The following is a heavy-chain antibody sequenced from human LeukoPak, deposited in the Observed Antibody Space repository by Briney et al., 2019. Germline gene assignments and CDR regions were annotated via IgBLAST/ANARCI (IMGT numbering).Heavy chain of an antibody. CDR2: INHSGST. V-gene: IGHV4-34*01. CDR3: ARATQYDFWSGYPRIFDY. Sequence: MPSETLSLTCAVYGVSFSGYYWSWIRQPPGKGLEWIGEINHSGSTNYNPSLKSRVTISVDTSKNQFSLKLSSVTAADTAVYYCARATQYDFWSGYPRIFDYWGQGTLVTVSS. CDR1: GVSFSGYY. D-gene: IGHD3-3*01. J-gene: IGHJ4*02.